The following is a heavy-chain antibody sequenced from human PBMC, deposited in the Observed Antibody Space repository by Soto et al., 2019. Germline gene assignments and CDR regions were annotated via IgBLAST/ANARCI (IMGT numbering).Heavy chain of an antibody. J-gene: IGHJ6*04. CDR3: ARDTLMTTLRPKHGMDL. V-gene: IGHV1-46*01. D-gene: IGHD4-4*01. Sequence: ASVKVSCKASGYTFTSYYMHWVRQAPGRGLEWMGIINPSGGSTSYAQKFQGRVTMTRDTSTSTVYMELSSLRSEDTAVYYCARDTLMTTLRPKHGMDLWGKGTTVTVTS. CDR2: INPSGGST. CDR1: GYTFTSYY.